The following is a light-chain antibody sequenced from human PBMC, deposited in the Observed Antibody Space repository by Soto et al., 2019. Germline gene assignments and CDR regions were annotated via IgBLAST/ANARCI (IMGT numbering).Light chain of an antibody. CDR3: QQYYYWPIT. CDR2: GAS. J-gene: IGKJ5*01. Sequence: EIVLTQSPATLSVSPGERATLSCRASQSISSLLAWYQQKPGQAPRLLIYGASTRATGIPARFIGSGSGTDFTLTISSMQSEDFAVYYCQQYYYWPITFGQGTRLDIK. V-gene: IGKV3-15*01. CDR1: QSISSL.